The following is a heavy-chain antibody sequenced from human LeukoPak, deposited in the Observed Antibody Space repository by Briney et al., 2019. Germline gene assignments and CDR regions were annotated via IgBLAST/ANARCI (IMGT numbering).Heavy chain of an antibody. CDR3: ARHCGYDDTSDYQGMPEQ. J-gene: IGHJ4*02. CDR2: ISYTGNT. D-gene: IGHD3-22*01. V-gene: IGHV4-39*01. CDR1: GVFINSNTYS. Sequence: PSETLSLTCTVSGVFINSNTYSWGWLRQPPGVGLEWIVTISYTGNTYYNSSLKRPPTISVYTSQTQFSLTSISSTAADTAIYYCARHCGYDDTSDYQGMPEQWGQGSLVSVS.